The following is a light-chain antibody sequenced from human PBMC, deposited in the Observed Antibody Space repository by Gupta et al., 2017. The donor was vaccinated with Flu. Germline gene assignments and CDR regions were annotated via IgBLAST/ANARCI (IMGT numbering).Light chain of an antibody. Sequence: QPVVTQEPSLTVSPGGTVTLTCGSSTGAVTSGHFPYWVQQKPGQAPRTLTFNTATKHPWTPARFSASLVGGKAALTLSGAQPEDEADYYCYLSGSGTYLFGGGTKLTVL. CDR1: TGAVTSGHF. J-gene: IGLJ3*02. CDR3: YLSGSGTYL. V-gene: IGLV7-46*01. CDR2: NTA.